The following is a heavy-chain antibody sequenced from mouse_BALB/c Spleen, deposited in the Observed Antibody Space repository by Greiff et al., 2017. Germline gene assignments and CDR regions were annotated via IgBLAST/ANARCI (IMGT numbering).Heavy chain of an antibody. J-gene: IGHJ1*01. D-gene: IGHD2-3*01. V-gene: IGHV3-2*02. CDR3: ARWWLLWYFDV. CDR2: ISYSGST. CDR1: GYSITSDYA. Sequence: EVKLMESGPGLVKPSQSLSLTCTVTGYSITSDYAWNWIRQFPGNKLEWMGYISYSGSTSYNPSLKSRISITRDTSKNQFFLQLNSVTTEDTATYYCARWWLLWYFDVWGAGTTVTVSS.